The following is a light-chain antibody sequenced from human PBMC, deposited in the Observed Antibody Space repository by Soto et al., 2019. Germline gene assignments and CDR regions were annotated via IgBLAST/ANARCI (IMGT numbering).Light chain of an antibody. V-gene: IGKV2-24*01. CDR3: MQAKDLPHT. CDR1: QSLVGSDGVTY. CDR2: RNS. Sequence: IVMTQTPLSSRVILGQPASISCRSSQSLVGSDGVTYLTWLQQRPGQPPRLLIYRNSARFLEAPDRFRGSGAGTDFTLEISRVEPEDVGIYYCMQAKDLPHTFGQGTKLEIE. J-gene: IGKJ2*01.